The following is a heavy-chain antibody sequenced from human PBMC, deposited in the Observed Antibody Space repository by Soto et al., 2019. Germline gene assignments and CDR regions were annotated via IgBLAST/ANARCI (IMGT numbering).Heavy chain of an antibody. CDR3: ERRQDRGVRIFDF. D-gene: IGHD2-21*01. CDR2: ISPDSGDT. J-gene: IGHJ4*02. V-gene: IGHV1-2*02. Sequence: TFTAFYIDWVRLPPGRGLEWMGWISPDSGDTDSSKEWQGRVAMTWDASTTTAYLELSRLRYDDTAIYYCERRQDRGVRIFDFWGQGTLVTVSS. CDR1: TFTAFY.